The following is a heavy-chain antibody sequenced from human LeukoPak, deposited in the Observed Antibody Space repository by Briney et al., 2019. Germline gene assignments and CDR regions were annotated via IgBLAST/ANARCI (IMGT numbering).Heavy chain of an antibody. D-gene: IGHD3-10*01. CDR3: ARVLDYHGSGSYYNGGWFDP. J-gene: IGHJ5*02. CDR1: GGSISSYY. V-gene: IGHV4-59*01. Sequence: SETLSLTCTVSGGSISSYYWSWIRQPPGKGLEWVGYIYYSGSTNYNPSLKSRVTISVDTSKNQFSLKLSSVTAADTAVYYCARVLDYHGSGSYYNGGWFDPWGQGTLVTVSS. CDR2: IYYSGST.